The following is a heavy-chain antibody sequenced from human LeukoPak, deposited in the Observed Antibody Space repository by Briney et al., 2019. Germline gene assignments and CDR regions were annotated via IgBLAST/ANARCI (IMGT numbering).Heavy chain of an antibody. D-gene: IGHD2-8*01. CDR3: ARHGELVYIDY. Sequence: SETLSLTCTVSGGSFSSSSYYWGWIRQPPGKGLEWIGSIYYSGSTYYNPSLKSRVTISVDTSKNQFSLKLSSVTAADTAVYYCARHGELVYIDYWGQGTLVTVSS. V-gene: IGHV4-39*01. J-gene: IGHJ4*02. CDR2: IYYSGST. CDR1: GGSFSSSSYY.